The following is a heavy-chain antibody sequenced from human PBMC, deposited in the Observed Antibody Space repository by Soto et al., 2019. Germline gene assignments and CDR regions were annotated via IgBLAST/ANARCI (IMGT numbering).Heavy chain of an antibody. Sequence: HPGGSLRLSCAASGFTFSSYGMHWVRQAPGKGLEWVAVISYDGSNKYYADSVKGRFTISRDNSKNTLYLQMNSLRAEDTAVYYCASDIVVVPAARDYWGQGTLVTVSS. D-gene: IGHD2-2*01. J-gene: IGHJ4*02. CDR2: ISYDGSNK. CDR3: ASDIVVVPAARDY. CDR1: GFTFSSYG. V-gene: IGHV3-30*03.